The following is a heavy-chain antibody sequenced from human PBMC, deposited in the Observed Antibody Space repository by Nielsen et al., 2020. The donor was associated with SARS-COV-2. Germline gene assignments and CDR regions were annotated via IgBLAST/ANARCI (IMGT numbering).Heavy chain of an antibody. CDR2: VRSQTFGGTT. J-gene: IGHJ4*02. CDR3: ARDEGGYTFSVSGY. V-gene: IGHV3-49*03. D-gene: IGHD5-18*01. Sequence: GESLKISCTGSGFTFGEYGLSWFRQAPGMGLKWVGIVRSQTFGGTTEYAASVKGRFTISRDDSKNIAFLQMDGLKAEDTAVYYCARDEGGYTFSVSGYWGQGTLVTVSS. CDR1: GFTFGEYG.